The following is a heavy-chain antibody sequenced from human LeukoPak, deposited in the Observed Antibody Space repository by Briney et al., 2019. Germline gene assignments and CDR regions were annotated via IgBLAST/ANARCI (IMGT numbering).Heavy chain of an antibody. CDR3: AREVDTAMVSYDY. CDR2: ISSSSSYI. V-gene: IGHV3-21*01. D-gene: IGHD5-18*01. Sequence: GGSLRLSCAASGFTFSSYSMNWVRQAPGKGLEWVSSISSSSSYIHYADSVKGRFTISRDNAKNSLYLQMNSLRAEDTAVYYCAREVDTAMVSYDYWGQGTLVTVSS. J-gene: IGHJ4*02. CDR1: GFTFSSYS.